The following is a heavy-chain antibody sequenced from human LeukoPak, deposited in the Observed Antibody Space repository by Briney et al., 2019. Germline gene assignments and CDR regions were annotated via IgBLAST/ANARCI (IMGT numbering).Heavy chain of an antibody. V-gene: IGHV4-34*01. CDR2: INHSGST. CDR1: GGSFSGYY. Sequence: PSETLSLTCAVYGGSFSGYYWSWIRQPPGKGLEWIGEINHSGSTNYNPSLKSRVTISVDTSKNQFSLKLSSVTAADTAVYYCARPSLHPPRDWFDPWGQGTLVTVSS. D-gene: IGHD4-4*01. CDR3: ARPSLHPPRDWFDP. J-gene: IGHJ5*02.